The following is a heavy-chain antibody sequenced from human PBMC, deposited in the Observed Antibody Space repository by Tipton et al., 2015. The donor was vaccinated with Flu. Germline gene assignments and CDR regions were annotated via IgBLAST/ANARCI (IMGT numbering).Heavy chain of an antibody. CDR2: IYYSGST. D-gene: IGHD3-10*01. Sequence: TLSLICTVSGYSISSGYYWGWIRQPPGKGLEWIGSIYYSGSTYYNPSLKSRVTISVDTSKNQFSLKLSSVTAADTAVYYCARGSRTYGSRVGYYFDYWGQGTLVTVSS. J-gene: IGHJ4*02. CDR3: ARGSRTYGSRVGYYFDY. CDR1: GYSISSGYY. V-gene: IGHV4-38-2*02.